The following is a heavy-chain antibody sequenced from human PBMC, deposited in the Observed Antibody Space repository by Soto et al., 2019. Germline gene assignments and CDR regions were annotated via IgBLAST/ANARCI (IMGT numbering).Heavy chain of an antibody. CDR2: IIPLFGTT. Sequence: SVKVSGKTSGGTFSIHAINCVRQSPLQGLDWMGGIIPLFGTTNYAQKFKGRVTISADESTSTAYMELSSLTSEDAAVYYCARAAIHGSSWYFWFDPWGQGTLVTVSS. CDR3: ARAAIHGSSWYFWFDP. V-gene: IGHV1-69*13. J-gene: IGHJ5*02. D-gene: IGHD6-13*01. CDR1: GGTFSIHA.